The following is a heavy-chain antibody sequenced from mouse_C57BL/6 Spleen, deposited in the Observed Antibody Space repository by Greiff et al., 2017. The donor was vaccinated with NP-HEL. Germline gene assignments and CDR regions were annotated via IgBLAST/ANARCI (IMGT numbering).Heavy chain of an antibody. J-gene: IGHJ4*01. CDR1: GYAFTNYL. Sequence: QVQLQQSGAELVRPGTSVKVSCKASGYAFTNYLIEWVKQRPGQGLEWIGVINPGSGGTNYNEKFKGKATLTADKSSSTAYMQLSSLTSEDSAVYFCAREVYDYAVDSPAMDYWGQGTSVTVSS. V-gene: IGHV1-54*01. CDR2: INPGSGGT. CDR3: AREVYDYAVDSPAMDY. D-gene: IGHD2-4*01.